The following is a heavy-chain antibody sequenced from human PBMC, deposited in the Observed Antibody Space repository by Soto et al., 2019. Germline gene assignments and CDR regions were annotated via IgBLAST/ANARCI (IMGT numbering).Heavy chain of an antibody. CDR3: ARHSISRGADRSAFDI. CDR1: GGSISSSSYY. D-gene: IGHD3-22*01. J-gene: IGHJ3*02. CDR2: IYYSGST. V-gene: IGHV4-39*01. Sequence: QLQLQESGPGLVKPSETLSLTCTVSGGSISSSSYYWGWIRQPPGKGLEWIGSIYYSGSTYYNPSLKSRVTISVDTSKNQFSLKLTSVTDADTAVYYCARHSISRGADRSAFDIWGQGTMVTVSS.